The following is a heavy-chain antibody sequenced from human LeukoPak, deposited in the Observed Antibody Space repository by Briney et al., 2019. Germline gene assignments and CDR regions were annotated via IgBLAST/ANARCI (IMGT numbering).Heavy chain of an antibody. CDR2: IIPIFGTA. CDR3: ARGYDCSSTSCWRTSFDY. CDR1: GGTFSSYA. D-gene: IGHD2-2*01. J-gene: IGHJ4*02. V-gene: IGHV1-69*05. Sequence: SVKVSCKASGGTFSSYAISWVRQAPGQGLEWMGGIIPIFGTANYAQKFQGRVTITTDESTSTAYMELSSLRSQDTAVYYCARGYDCSSTSCWRTSFDYWGQGTLVTVSS.